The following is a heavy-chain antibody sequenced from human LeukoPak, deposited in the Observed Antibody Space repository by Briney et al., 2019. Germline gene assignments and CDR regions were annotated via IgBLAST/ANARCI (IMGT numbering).Heavy chain of an antibody. CDR1: SYSFTSYG. CDR2: ISGHNGNT. CDR3: ARGALWAPDIVLMVYAPYGMDV. Sequence: ASVKVSCKTSSYSFTSYGISWVRQAPGQGLEWMGWISGHNGNTNYAQKIQDRVTMTIDTFTSTAYMELSSLRSEDTAVYYCARGALWAPDIVLMVYAPYGMDVWGQGTTVTVCS. J-gene: IGHJ6*02. D-gene: IGHD2-8*01. V-gene: IGHV1-18*01.